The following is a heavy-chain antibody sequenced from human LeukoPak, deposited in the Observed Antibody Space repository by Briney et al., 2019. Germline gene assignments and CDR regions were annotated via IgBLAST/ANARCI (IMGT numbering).Heavy chain of an antibody. D-gene: IGHD3-3*01. CDR2: INPNSGGT. V-gene: IGHV1-2*02. CDR1: GYTFTSYG. Sequence: PRASVTVSCMASGYTFTSYGISWVRQAPGQGVEGMGWINPNSGGTNYAQKFQGRLTMTRDTSISTAYMELSRLRSDDTAVYYCARDADLYDFPKLLDYYSGMDVWGQGTTVTVSS. CDR3: ARDADLYDFPKLLDYYSGMDV. J-gene: IGHJ6*02.